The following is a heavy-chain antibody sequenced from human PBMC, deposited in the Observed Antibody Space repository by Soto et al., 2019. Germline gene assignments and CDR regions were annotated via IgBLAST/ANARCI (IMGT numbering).Heavy chain of an antibody. D-gene: IGHD4-17*01. CDR1: GFTFSSYG. CDR3: ARTTLDYGGEFDYYGMDV. Sequence: PGGSLRLSCAASGFTFSSYGMHWVRQAPGKGLEWVAVIWYDGSNKYYADSVKGRFTISRDNSKNTLYLQMNSLRAEDTAVYYCARTTLDYGGEFDYYGMDVWGQGTTVTVSS. J-gene: IGHJ6*02. V-gene: IGHV3-33*01. CDR2: IWYDGSNK.